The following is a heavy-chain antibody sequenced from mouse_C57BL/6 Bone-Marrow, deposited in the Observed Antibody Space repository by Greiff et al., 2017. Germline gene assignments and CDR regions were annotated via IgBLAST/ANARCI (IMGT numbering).Heavy chain of an antibody. CDR3: ARQGYSNYVSWFAY. V-gene: IGHV5-12*01. Sequence: EVKVVESGGGLVQPGGSLKLSCAASGFTFSDYYMYWVRQTPEKRLEWVAYISNGGGSPYYPDTVKGRFTISRDNAKNTLYLQMSRLKSEDTSMYYCARQGYSNYVSWFAYWGQGTLVTVSA. D-gene: IGHD2-5*01. CDR1: GFTFSDYY. CDR2: ISNGGGSP. J-gene: IGHJ3*01.